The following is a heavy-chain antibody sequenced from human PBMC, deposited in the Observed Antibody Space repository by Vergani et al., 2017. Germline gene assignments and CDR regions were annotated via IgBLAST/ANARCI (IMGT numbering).Heavy chain of an antibody. J-gene: IGHJ4*02. V-gene: IGHV3-30*02. CDR2: IRYDGSNT. CDR1: GFTFSNYG. D-gene: IGHD6-19*01. CDR3: ARDTVTGSRYFDY. Sequence: QVQILQSGGGVVQPGGSLRLSCTLSGFTFSNYGMHWVRQAPGKGLEWVTFIRYDGSNTYYADSVKGRFTISRDNSKNTLFLQMNSLRPEDTAVYYCARDTVTGSRYFDYWGQGTLVTVSS.